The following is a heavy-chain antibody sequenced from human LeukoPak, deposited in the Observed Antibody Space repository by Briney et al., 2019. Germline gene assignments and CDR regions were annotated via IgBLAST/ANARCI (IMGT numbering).Heavy chain of an antibody. D-gene: IGHD6-13*01. J-gene: IGHJ6*02. CDR2: ISYDGSNK. CDR1: GFTFTTYG. CDR3: AKTEGDYRSSWDLETYYHYGMDV. Sequence: GGSLRLSCAASGFTFTTYGMHWVRQAPGKGLEWVAVISYDGSNKYYADSVTGRFTISRDNSKNTLYLQMNSLRAEDTAVYYCAKTEGDYRSSWDLETYYHYGMDVWGQGTTVTVSS. V-gene: IGHV3-30*18.